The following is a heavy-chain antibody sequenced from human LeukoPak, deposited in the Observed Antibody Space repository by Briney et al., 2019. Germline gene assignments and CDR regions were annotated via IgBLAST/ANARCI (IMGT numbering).Heavy chain of an antibody. V-gene: IGHV4-34*01. CDR1: GGSFSGYY. CDR2: INHSGST. CDR3: VYYYGSGSVEY. J-gene: IGHJ4*02. Sequence: SETLSLTCAVYGGSFSGYYWSWIRQPPGKGLGWIGEINHSGSTNYNPSLKSRVTISVDTSKNQFSLKLSSVTAADTAVYYCVYYYGSGSVEYWGQGTLVTVSS. D-gene: IGHD3-10*01.